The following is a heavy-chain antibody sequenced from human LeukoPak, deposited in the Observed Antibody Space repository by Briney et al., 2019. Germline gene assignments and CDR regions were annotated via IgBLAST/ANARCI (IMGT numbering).Heavy chain of an antibody. J-gene: IGHJ6*02. CDR3: ARSMLRGVPLDV. D-gene: IGHD3-10*01. CDR2: TYSGGST. V-gene: IGHV3-53*01. CDR1: GFTVSSNY. Sequence: PGGSLRLSCAASGFTVSSNYMSWVRQAPGKGLEWVSVTYSGGSTNYADSVKGRFTVSRDTSKNTLYPQMNSLRAEDTAVYYCARSMLRGVPLDVWGQGTTVTVTS.